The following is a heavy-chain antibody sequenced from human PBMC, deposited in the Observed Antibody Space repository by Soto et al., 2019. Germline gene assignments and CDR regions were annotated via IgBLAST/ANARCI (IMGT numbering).Heavy chain of an antibody. V-gene: IGHV3-64D*08. D-gene: IGHD5-18*01. J-gene: IGHJ6*02. CDR2: ISSNGGST. CDR1: GFTFSSYA. CDR3: VTGRDRGYSYGFLHDQTHYYYYGMDV. Sequence: PGGSLRLSCSASGFTFSSYAMHWVRQAPGKGLEYVSAISSNGGSTYYADSVKGRFTISRDNSKNTLYLQMSSLRAEDTAVYYCVTGRDRGYSYGFLHDQTHYYYYGMDVWGQGTTVTVSS.